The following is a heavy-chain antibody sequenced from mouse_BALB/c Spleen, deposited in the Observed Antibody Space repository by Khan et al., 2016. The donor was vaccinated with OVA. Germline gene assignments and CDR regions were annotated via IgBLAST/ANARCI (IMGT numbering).Heavy chain of an antibody. V-gene: IGHV3-2*02. CDR2: ISYSGSN. CDR1: GYSITSGYG. D-gene: IGHD1-2*01. CDR3: ARTAMIKY. Sequence: EVKLQESGPGLVKPSQSLSLTCTVTGYSITSGYGRNWIRQFPGNKLEWMGYISYSGSNNYNPSLKSRISINRYTSKNQFFLQLNSVTTEDTATYYCARTAMIKYWGQGTTLTVSS. J-gene: IGHJ2*01.